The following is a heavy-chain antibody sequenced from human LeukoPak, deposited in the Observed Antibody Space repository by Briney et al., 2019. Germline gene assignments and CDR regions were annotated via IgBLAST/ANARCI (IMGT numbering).Heavy chain of an antibody. J-gene: IGHJ4*02. CDR2: INHSGST. CDR1: GFTFSTYG. V-gene: IGHV4-34*01. CDR3: ARQSSTGLAY. Sequence: GSLRLSCAASGFTFSTYGMHWVRQAPGKGLEWIGEINHSGSTNYNPSLKSRVTMSVDTSKNQFSLKMSSVTAADTAVYYCARQSSTGLAYWGQGTLVTV. D-gene: IGHD1-1*01.